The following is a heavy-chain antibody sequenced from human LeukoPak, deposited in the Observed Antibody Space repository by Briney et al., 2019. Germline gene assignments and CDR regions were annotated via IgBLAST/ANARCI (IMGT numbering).Heavy chain of an antibody. CDR3: ARRKDYYDSSGYYNWFDP. J-gene: IGHJ5*02. CDR1: GGSISSYY. CDR2: IYYSGST. Sequence: PSETLSLTCTVSGGSISSYYWSWIRQPPGKGLEWIGYIYYSGSTNYNPSLKSRVTISVDTSKNQFSLKLSSVTAADTAVYYCARRKDYYDSSGYYNWFDPWGQGTLVTVSS. D-gene: IGHD3-22*01. V-gene: IGHV4-59*01.